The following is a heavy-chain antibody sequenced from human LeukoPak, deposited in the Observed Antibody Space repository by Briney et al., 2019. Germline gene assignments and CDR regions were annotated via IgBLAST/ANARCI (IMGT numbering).Heavy chain of an antibody. CDR2: INPSGGST. CDR1: GYTFTSYY. J-gene: IGHJ3*02. CDR3: ARSEGWYDAFDI. Sequence: ASVKVSCKASGYTFTSYYMHWVRQAPGQGLEWMGIINPSGGSTSYAQKFQGRVTITADESTSTAYMELSSLRSEDTAVYYCARSEGWYDAFDIWGQGTMVTVSS. V-gene: IGHV1-46*01. D-gene: IGHD6-19*01.